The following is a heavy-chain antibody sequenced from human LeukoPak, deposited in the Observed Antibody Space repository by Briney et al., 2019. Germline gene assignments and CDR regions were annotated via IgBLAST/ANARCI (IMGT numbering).Heavy chain of an antibody. J-gene: IGHJ5*02. CDR2: INHSGST. CDR1: GGSFSGYY. CDR3: ARQYYDFWSGRAILTWFDP. Sequence: LETLSLTCAVYGGSFSGYYWSWIRQPPGKGLEWIGEINHSGSTNYNPSLKSRVTISVDTSKNQFSLKLSSVTAAETAVYYCARQYYDFWSGRAILTWFDPWGQGTLVTVSS. V-gene: IGHV4-34*01. D-gene: IGHD3-3*01.